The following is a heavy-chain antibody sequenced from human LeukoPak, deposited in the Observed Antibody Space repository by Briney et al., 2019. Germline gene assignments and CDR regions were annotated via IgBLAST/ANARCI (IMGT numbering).Heavy chain of an antibody. V-gene: IGHV1-18*01. CDR1: GYTFTSYG. Sequence: ASVMVSCKASGYTFTSYGISWVRQAPGQGLEWMGWISAYNGNTNYAQKLQGRVTMTTDTSTSTAYMELRSLRSDDTAVYYCARVGPIGISPRPPDFWGQGTRVTVSS. D-gene: IGHD3-3*02. CDR3: ARVGPIGISPRPPDF. CDR2: ISAYNGNT. J-gene: IGHJ4*02.